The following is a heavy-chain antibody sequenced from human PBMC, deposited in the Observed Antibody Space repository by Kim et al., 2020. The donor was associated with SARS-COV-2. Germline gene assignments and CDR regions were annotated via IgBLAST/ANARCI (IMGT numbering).Heavy chain of an antibody. CDR3: ARGSRSSNWDYYYGMDV. CDR1: GGTLSSYA. V-gene: IGHV1-69*04. CDR2: IIPILDIT. Sequence: SVKVSCKASGGTLSSYAISWVRQAPGQGLEWMGRIIPILDITNYAQKFQGRVTITADKSTSTAYMELSSLRSEDTAVYYCARGSRSSNWDYYYGMDVWG. J-gene: IGHJ6*02. D-gene: IGHD6-13*01.